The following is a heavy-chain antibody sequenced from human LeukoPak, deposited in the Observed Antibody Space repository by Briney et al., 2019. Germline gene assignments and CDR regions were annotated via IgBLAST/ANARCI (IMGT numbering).Heavy chain of an antibody. Sequence: GGSLRLSCAASGLIFKDAWMNWVRQAPGKGLEWVSSISRSSSYIYYADSVKGRFTISRDDAKDALSLQMNSLRVEDTAVYYCARGVFWQQEHYGMDVWGQGTTVTVSS. CDR3: ARGVFWQQEHYGMDV. V-gene: IGHV3-21*01. CDR1: GLIFKDAW. CDR2: ISRSSSYI. D-gene: IGHD3-3*01. J-gene: IGHJ6*02.